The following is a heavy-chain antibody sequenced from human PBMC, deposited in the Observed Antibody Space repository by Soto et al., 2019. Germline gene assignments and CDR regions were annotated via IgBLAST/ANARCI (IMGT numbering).Heavy chain of an antibody. CDR1: GGSVSSGNYY. V-gene: IGHV4-61*01. CDR3: ARETIFGVVIDY. D-gene: IGHD3-3*01. CDR2: VYYSGST. Sequence: PSETLSLTCTVSGGSVSSGNYYWSWIRQPPGKRLEWIGYVYYSGSTNYNPSLKGRVTISVDTSKNQFSLKLNSVTAADTAVYYCARETIFGVVIDYWGQGTLVTVSS. J-gene: IGHJ4*02.